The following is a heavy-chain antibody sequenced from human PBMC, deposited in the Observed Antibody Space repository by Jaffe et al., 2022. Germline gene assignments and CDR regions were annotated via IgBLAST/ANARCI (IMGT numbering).Heavy chain of an antibody. CDR3: TRVFTYPGPAVAGNFDP. J-gene: IGHJ5*02. Sequence: EGQLVESGGGLVQPGRSLSLSCSGSGFTFGDYSMSWVRQAPGKGLEWVGFIRSKGYGGTTEYAASVKGRFTISRDDSKSIAYLQMNSLKTEDTAVYYCTRVFTYPGPAVAGNFDPWGQGTLVTVSS. CDR2: IRSKGYGGTT. D-gene: IGHD6-19*01. CDR1: GFTFGDYS. V-gene: IGHV3-49*04.